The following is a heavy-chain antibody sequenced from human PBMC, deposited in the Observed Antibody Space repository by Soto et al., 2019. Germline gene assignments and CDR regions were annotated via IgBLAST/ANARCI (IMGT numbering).Heavy chain of an antibody. CDR2: ISWNSGSI. J-gene: IGHJ1*01. CDR1: GFTFDDYA. V-gene: IGHV3-9*01. CDR3: AKDMFSSGWYGAEYFQH. Sequence: EVQLVESGGGLVQPGRSLRLSCAASGFTFDDYAMHWVRQAPGKGLEWVSGISWNSGSIGYADSVKGRFTISRDNAKNSLYLQMNSLRAEDTALYYCAKDMFSSGWYGAEYFQHWGQGTLVTVSS. D-gene: IGHD6-19*01.